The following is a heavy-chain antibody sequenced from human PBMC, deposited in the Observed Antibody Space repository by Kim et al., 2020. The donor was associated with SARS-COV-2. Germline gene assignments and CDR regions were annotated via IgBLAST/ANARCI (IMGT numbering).Heavy chain of an antibody. Sequence: SETLSLTCTVSGGSISSSYWSWIRQPAGKGLEWIGRFYTSGSTNYNPSLRSRVTMSVDTSKNQFSLKLSSVTAADTAVYYCARGGGSYFQFDYWGQGTLVTVSS. V-gene: IGHV4-4*07. CDR1: GGSISSSY. CDR3: ARGGGSYFQFDY. J-gene: IGHJ4*02. CDR2: FYTSGST. D-gene: IGHD1-26*01.